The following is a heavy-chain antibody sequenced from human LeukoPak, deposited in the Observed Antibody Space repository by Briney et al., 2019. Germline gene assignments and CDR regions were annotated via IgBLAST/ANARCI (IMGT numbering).Heavy chain of an antibody. CDR1: GFTFSSYW. D-gene: IGHD3-22*01. CDR2: IRPDGSEK. V-gene: IGHV3-7*01. Sequence: GGSLRLSCAASGFTFSSYWMSWVRQAPGKGLEWVANIRPDGSEKYYVDSVKGRLTISRDNAKNSLSLQMNSLRGDDTAVYYCASRNYYDTSGPLWYYGMDVWGQGTTVTVSS. CDR3: ASRNYYDTSGPLWYYGMDV. J-gene: IGHJ6*02.